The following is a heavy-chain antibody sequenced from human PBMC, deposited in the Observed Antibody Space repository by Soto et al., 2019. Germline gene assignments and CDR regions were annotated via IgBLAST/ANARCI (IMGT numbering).Heavy chain of an antibody. D-gene: IGHD3-22*01. V-gene: IGHV3-48*01. CDR2: ISSSSSTI. Sequence: GGSLRLSCAASEFTFSSYSMNWVRQAPGKGLEWVSYISSSSSTIYYADSVKGRFTISRDNAKNSLYLQMNSLRAEDTAVYYCVKGEYYYDGSAYYPFDYWGQGRMVTVSS. J-gene: IGHJ4*02. CDR3: VKGEYYYDGSAYYPFDY. CDR1: EFTFSSYS.